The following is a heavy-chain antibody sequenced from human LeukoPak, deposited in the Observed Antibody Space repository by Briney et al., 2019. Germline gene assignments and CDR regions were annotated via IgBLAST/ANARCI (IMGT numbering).Heavy chain of an antibody. CDR2: ISAYNGNT. V-gene: IGHV1-18*01. CDR1: GYTFTSYG. J-gene: IGHJ5*02. CDR3: ARDPASKYDYVWRSYRPNWFDP. D-gene: IGHD3-16*02. Sequence: ASVKVSCKASGYTFTSYGISWVRQAPGQGLEWMGWISAYNGNTNYAQKLQGRVTMTTDTSTSTAYMELRSLRSDDTAVYYCARDPASKYDYVWRSYRPNWFDPWGQGTLVTVSS.